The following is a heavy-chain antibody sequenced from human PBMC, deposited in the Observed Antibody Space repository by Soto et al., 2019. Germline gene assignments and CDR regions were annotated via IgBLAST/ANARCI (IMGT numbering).Heavy chain of an antibody. V-gene: IGHV1-69*13. Sequence: SVKVSCKASGGTFSSYAISWVRQAPGQGLEWMGGIIPIFGTANYAQKFQGRVTITADESTSTAYMELSSLRSEDTAVYYCARVYCGGDCYPRDYYYGMDVWGQGTTVTVSS. CDR2: IIPIFGTA. CDR1: GGTFSSYA. J-gene: IGHJ6*02. CDR3: ARVYCGGDCYPRDYYYGMDV. D-gene: IGHD2-21*02.